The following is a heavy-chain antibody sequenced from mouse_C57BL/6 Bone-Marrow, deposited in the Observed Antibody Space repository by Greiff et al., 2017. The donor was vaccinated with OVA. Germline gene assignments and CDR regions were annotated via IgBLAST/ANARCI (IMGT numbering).Heavy chain of an antibody. CDR2: IRSKSNNYAT. Sequence: EAGGGLVQPKGSLKLSCAASGFSFNTYAMNWVRQAPGKGLEWVARIRSKSNNYATYYADSVKDRFTISRDDSESMLYLQMNNLKTEDTAMYYCVRHEKDDGYFFADWGQGTLVTVSA. V-gene: IGHV10-1*01. D-gene: IGHD2-3*01. CDR1: GFSFNTYA. J-gene: IGHJ3*01. CDR3: VRHEKDDGYFFAD.